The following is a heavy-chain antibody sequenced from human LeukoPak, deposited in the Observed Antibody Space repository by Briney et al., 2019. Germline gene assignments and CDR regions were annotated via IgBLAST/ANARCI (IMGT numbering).Heavy chain of an antibody. J-gene: IGHJ4*02. D-gene: IGHD3-10*01. V-gene: IGHV5-51*01. Sequence: GESLKISCKGSGYSFINYWIGWVRQMSRKGLEGMGIMYPGDSDTRYSPYFQGPITTSAAKSISTTYLQWRSLKASATAIYSCAASTYGSGSYVAFDSWGQGTLVSVSS. CDR1: GYSFINYW. CDR3: AASTYGSGSYVAFDS. CDR2: MYPGDSDT.